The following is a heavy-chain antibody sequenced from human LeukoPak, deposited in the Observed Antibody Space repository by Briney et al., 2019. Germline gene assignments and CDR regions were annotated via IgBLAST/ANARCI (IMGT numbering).Heavy chain of an antibody. J-gene: IGHJ4*02. CDR1: GYTFTSYG. Sequence: GASVKVSCKASGYTFTSYGISWVRQAPGQGLEWMGWISAYNGNTNYAQKLQGRVTMTTDTSTSTASMELRSLRSNDTAVYHCARNAGYSSSEYGYWGQGTLVTVSS. CDR3: ARNAGYSSSEYGY. CDR2: ISAYNGNT. D-gene: IGHD6-13*01. V-gene: IGHV1-18*01.